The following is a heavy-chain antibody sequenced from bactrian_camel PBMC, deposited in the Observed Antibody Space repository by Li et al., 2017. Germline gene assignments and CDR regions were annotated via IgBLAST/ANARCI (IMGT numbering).Heavy chain of an antibody. CDR1: VDTSGVYC. V-gene: IGHV3S55*01. D-gene: IGHD5*01. CDR3: AAGSMSWADTAYKY. CDR2: IDDSGSA. Sequence: HVQLVESGGGSVQAGGSLTLSCAASVDTSGVYCMAWFRQAPGKEREGVATIDDSGSAYYADSVSGRFTMSRDNAKNTIYLQMNSLKSEDTALYYCAAGSMSWADTAYKYWGQGTQVTVS. J-gene: IGHJ4*01.